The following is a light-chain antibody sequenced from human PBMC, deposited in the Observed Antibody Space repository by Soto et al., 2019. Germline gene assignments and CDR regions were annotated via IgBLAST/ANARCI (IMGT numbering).Light chain of an antibody. Sequence: EIVLMQSPGTLSLSPGERATLSCRASQTLRRIYIAWYQQKPGQAPRVLIYGASKRATDIPDRFSGSGSGTDFSLTISRLEPEDFAVYYCHQYDNAPQTYGQGTKVDIK. CDR1: QTLRRIY. J-gene: IGKJ2*01. CDR2: GAS. V-gene: IGKV3-20*01. CDR3: HQYDNAPQT.